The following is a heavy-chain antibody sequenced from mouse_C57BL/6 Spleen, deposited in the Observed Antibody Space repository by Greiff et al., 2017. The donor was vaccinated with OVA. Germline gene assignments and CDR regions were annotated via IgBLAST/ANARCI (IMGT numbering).Heavy chain of an antibody. V-gene: IGHV1-15*01. D-gene: IGHD1-1*01. CDR3: TREGATVVARGWYFDV. CDR1: GYTFTDYE. CDR2: IDPETGGT. Sequence: QVQLKQSGAELVRPGASVTLSCKASGYTFTDYEMHWVKQTPVPGLEWIGAIDPETGGTAYNQKFKGKAILTADKSSSTAYMELRSLPSEDSAVYYCTREGATVVARGWYFDVGGTGTTVTVSS. J-gene: IGHJ1*03.